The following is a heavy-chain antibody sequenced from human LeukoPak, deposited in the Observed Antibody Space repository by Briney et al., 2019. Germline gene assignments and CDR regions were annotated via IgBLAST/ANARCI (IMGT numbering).Heavy chain of an antibody. CDR3: ARDRGYSGYDH. D-gene: IGHD5-12*01. J-gene: IGHJ5*02. V-gene: IGHV3-23*01. CDR2: ISGSGGST. Sequence: GGSLRLSCAASGLTFSSYAMSWVRQAPGEGLEWVSAISGSGGSTYYADSVKGRFTISRDNSKNTLYLQMNSLRAEDTAVYYCARDRGYSGYDHWGQGTLVTVSS. CDR1: GLTFSSYA.